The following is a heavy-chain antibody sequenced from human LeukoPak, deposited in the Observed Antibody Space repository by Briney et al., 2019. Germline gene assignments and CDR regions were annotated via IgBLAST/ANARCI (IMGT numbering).Heavy chain of an antibody. J-gene: IGHJ4*02. V-gene: IGHV3-23*01. CDR2: ISGSGGNT. CDR1: GFSFSSYA. CDR3: AKPSARGYSSGWYFPGY. D-gene: IGHD6-19*01. Sequence: PGGSLRLSCAASGFSFSSYAMSWVRQAPGKGLEWVSSISGSGGNTHYADSVKGRFTISRDNSKNTLYVQMSSLRVEDTAVYYCAKPSARGYSSGWYFPGYWGQGILVTVSS.